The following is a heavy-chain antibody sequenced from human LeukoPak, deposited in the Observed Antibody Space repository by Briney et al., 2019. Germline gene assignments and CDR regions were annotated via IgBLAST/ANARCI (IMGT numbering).Heavy chain of an antibody. CDR1: GYTFTSYY. CDR2: INPSGGST. V-gene: IGHV1-46*01. J-gene: IGHJ4*02. D-gene: IGHD3-22*01. Sequence: GASVKVSCKASGYTFTSYYMHWVRQAPGQGLEWMGVINPSGGSTSYAQKFQGRVTMTRDTSTSTVYMELSSLRSEDTAVYYCARDRADYYDSSGHFDYWGQGTLVTVSS. CDR3: ARDRADYYDSSGHFDY.